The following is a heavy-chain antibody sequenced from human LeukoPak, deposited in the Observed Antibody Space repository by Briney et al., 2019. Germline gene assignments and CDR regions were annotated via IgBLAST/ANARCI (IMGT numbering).Heavy chain of an antibody. D-gene: IGHD3-22*01. CDR3: ARVTYYYDSSGYSHRVFDY. Sequence: SQTLSLTCAVSGGSISSGGYSWSWIRQPPGKGLEWIGYIYHSGSTYYNPSLKSRVTISVDRSKNQFSLKLSSVTAADTAVYYCARVTYYYDSSGYSHRVFDYWGQGTLVTVSS. CDR2: IYHSGST. J-gene: IGHJ4*02. V-gene: IGHV4-30-2*01. CDR1: GGSISSGGYS.